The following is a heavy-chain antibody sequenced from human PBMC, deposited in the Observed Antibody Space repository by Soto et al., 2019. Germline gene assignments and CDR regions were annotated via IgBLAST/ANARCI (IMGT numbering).Heavy chain of an antibody. J-gene: IGHJ4*02. D-gene: IGHD3-22*01. CDR1: GFTFGDYA. CDR2: IRSKAYGGTT. V-gene: IGHV3-49*03. CDR3: TKPLAYYYDSSGYYYGY. Sequence: SLRLSCTASGFTFGDYAMSWFRQAPGKGLEWVGFIRSKAYGGTTEYAASVKGRFTISRDDSKSIAYLQMNSLKTEDTAVYYCTKPLAYYYDSSGYYYGYWGQGTLVTVSS.